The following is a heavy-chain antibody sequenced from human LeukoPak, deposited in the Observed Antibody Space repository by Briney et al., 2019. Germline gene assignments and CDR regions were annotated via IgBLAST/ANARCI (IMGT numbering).Heavy chain of an antibody. V-gene: IGHV3-30-3*01. J-gene: IGHJ4*02. CDR3: AAEYCGGGFCYTRHSGHDY. Sequence: GGSLRLSCTASGFTFDSFTMHWVRQAPGRGLKWVAVISYDGNSEYYAESVKGRCTISRDRSRNTLYLQMNNLRVEDTAVYYCAAEYCGGGFCYTRHSGHDYWGQGTLVTVSS. CDR2: ISYDGNSE. CDR1: GFTFDSFT. D-gene: IGHD2-15*01.